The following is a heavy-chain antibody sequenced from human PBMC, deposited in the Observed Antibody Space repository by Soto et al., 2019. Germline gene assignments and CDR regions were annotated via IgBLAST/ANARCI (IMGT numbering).Heavy chain of an antibody. V-gene: IGHV4-59*01. CDR3: ARGKYDLWSGYYPPNRFDP. D-gene: IGHD3-3*01. J-gene: IGHJ5*02. Sequence: SETLSLTCIVSGDSIGSYHWNWLRQPPGKGLEWIGYIYNSGNVNYNPSLRSRVTISVDRSQNQFSLKLSPVTAADTAVYYCARGKYDLWSGYYPPNRFDPWGPGTLVTVSS. CDR2: IYNSGNV. CDR1: GDSIGSYH.